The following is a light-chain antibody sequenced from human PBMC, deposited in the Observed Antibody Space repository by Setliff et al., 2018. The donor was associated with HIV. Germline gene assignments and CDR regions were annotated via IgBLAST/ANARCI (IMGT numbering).Light chain of an antibody. CDR3: SSYTSSSTFYV. CDR1: SSDVGGYNY. J-gene: IGLJ1*01. Sequence: QSALTQPASVSGSPGQSITISCTGTSSDVGGYNYVSWYQQNPGKAPKLMIYDVSNRPSGVSNRFSGSKSGNTASLTISGLQAEDEGDYYCSSYTSSSTFYVFGTGTKVTVL. V-gene: IGLV2-14*03. CDR2: DVS.